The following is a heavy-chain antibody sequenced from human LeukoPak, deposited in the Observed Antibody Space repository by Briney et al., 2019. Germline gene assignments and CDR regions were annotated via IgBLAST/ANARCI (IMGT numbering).Heavy chain of an antibody. CDR3: ARAMTTVTLWYFDY. V-gene: IGHV3-30-3*01. J-gene: IGHJ4*02. D-gene: IGHD4-17*01. Sequence: GGSLRLSCAASGFTFSSYAMHWVRQAPGKGLEWVAVISYDGSNKYYADSVKGRFTISRDNSKNTLYLQMNSLRAEDTAVYYCARAMTTVTLWYFDYWGQGTLVTVSS. CDR2: ISYDGSNK. CDR1: GFTFSSYA.